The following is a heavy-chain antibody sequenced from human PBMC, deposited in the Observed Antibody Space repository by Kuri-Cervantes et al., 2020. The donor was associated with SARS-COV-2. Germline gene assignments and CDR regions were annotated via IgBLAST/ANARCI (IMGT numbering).Heavy chain of an antibody. CDR1: GFTFGDYA. J-gene: IGHJ3*02. CDR2: IRSKAYGGTT. D-gene: IGHD3-3*01. V-gene: IGHV3-49*04. Sequence: GESLKISCTASGFTFGDYATSWVRQAPGKGLEWVGFIRSKAYGGTTEYAASVKGRFTISRDDSKSIAYLQMNSLKTEDTAVYYCTRGVDFWSGYPPTTTDAFDIWGQGTMVTGSS. CDR3: TRGVDFWSGYPPTTTDAFDI.